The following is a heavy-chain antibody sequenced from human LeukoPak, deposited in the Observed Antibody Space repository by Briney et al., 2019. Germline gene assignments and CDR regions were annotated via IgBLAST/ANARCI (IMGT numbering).Heavy chain of an antibody. CDR3: ARVAHCSGGSCSDYYYYGMDV. D-gene: IGHD2-15*01. J-gene: IGHJ6*02. CDR1: GFTFNSYA. Sequence: GGSLRLSCAASGFTFNSYAMHWVRQAPGKGLQWVAVVSSDGSNQYYADSLKGRFTISRDNSKNTLYLQMNSLRAEDTAVYYCARVAHCSGGSCSDYYYYGMDVWGQGTTVTVSS. CDR2: VSSDGSNQ. V-gene: IGHV3-30-3*01.